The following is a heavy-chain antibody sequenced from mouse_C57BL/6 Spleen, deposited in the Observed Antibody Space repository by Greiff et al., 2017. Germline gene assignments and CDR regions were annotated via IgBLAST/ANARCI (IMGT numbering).Heavy chain of an antibody. D-gene: IGHD2-4*01. Sequence: EVQLQQSGPELVKPGASVKISCTASGYTFTDYYMNWVKQSHGKSLEWIGDINPNNGGTSYNQKFKGKATLTVDKSSSTAYMELRSLTSEDSAVYYCARKGYDYAFYAMDYWGQGTSVTVSS. CDR1: GYTFTDYY. CDR3: ARKGYDYAFYAMDY. J-gene: IGHJ4*01. CDR2: INPNNGGT. V-gene: IGHV1-26*01.